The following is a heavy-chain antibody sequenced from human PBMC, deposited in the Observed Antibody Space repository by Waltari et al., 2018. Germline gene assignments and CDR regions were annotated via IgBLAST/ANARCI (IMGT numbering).Heavy chain of an antibody. CDR2: LYYDDTT. V-gene: IGHV4-39*01. CDR3: ARQSHSFYYHTNGYFWHGFDV. D-gene: IGHD3-22*01. Sequence: QVQLQESGPGLAKPSETLSLTCTVSGVSITSSDYYWGWVRQPTGKALELVGHLYYDDTTYYIQSLSSRFTISLDTSKNEFSLTLSSVTAADTALFFCARQSHSFYYHTNGYFWHGFDVWGPGAMVTVSS. J-gene: IGHJ3*01. CDR1: GVSITSSDYY.